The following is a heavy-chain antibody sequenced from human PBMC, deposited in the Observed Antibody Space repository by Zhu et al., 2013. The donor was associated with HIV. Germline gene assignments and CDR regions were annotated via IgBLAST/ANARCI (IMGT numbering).Heavy chain of an antibody. CDR1: GGTFSSYA. Sequence: QVQLVQSGAEVKKPGSSVKVSCKASGGTFSSYAISWVRQAPGQGLEWMGGIIPIFGTANYAQKFQGRVTITADESTSTAYMELSSLRSEDTAVYYCARARYNWNDVHYYYGMDVWGQGTTVTVSS. CDR2: IIPIFGTA. J-gene: IGHJ6*02. V-gene: IGHV1-69*01. CDR3: ARARYNWNDVHYYYGMDV. D-gene: IGHD1-20*01.